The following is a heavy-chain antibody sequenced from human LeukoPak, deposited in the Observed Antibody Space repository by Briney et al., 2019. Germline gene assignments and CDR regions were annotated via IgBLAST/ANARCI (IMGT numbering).Heavy chain of an antibody. Sequence: QPGGSLRLSCAASGFTFSSYWMSWVRQAPGKGLEWVANIKQDGSDKYYEDAVKGRFTISRDNAKNSLYLQMNSLRAEDTAVYYCVRGGYYYVYWGQGTLVTVSS. CDR2: IKQDGSDK. V-gene: IGHV3-7*04. CDR1: GFTFSSYW. D-gene: IGHD3-22*01. CDR3: VRGGYYYVY. J-gene: IGHJ4*02.